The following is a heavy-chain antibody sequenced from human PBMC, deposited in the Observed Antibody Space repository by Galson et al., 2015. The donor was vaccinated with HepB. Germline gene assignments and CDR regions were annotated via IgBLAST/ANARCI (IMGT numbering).Heavy chain of an antibody. CDR1: GFAFNNYT. CDR2: ISYDGRNK. J-gene: IGHJ5*01. Sequence: SLRLSCAASGFAFNNYTMHWVRQAPGQGLEWEPIISYDGRNKYSADSVKGRFTISRDNSKNTLYLQMNRLRADDTAVYYCVRGYTFGPFASWGQGTLVTVSS. V-gene: IGHV3-30*04. D-gene: IGHD5-18*01. CDR3: VRGYTFGPFAS.